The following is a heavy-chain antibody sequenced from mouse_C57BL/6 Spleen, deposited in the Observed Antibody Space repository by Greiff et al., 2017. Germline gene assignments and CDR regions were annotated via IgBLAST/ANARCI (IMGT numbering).Heavy chain of an antibody. J-gene: IGHJ1*03. CDR3: ANNYYGSSYGWYFDV. V-gene: IGHV5-17*01. Sequence: EVKLVESGGGLVKPGGSLKLSCAASGFTFSDYGMHWVRQAPEKGLEWVAYISSGSSTIYYADTVKGRFPISRDNAKNTLFLQMTSLRSEDTAMYYCANNYYGSSYGWYFDVWGTGTTVTVSS. CDR1: GFTFSDYG. D-gene: IGHD1-1*01. CDR2: ISSGSSTI.